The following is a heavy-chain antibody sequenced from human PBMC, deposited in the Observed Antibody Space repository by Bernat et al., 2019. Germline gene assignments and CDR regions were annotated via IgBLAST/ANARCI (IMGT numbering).Heavy chain of an antibody. V-gene: IGHV3-66*01. J-gene: IGHJ4*02. CDR1: GFTVSSNY. Sequence: EVQLVESGGGLVQPGGSLRLSCAASGFTVSSNYMSWVRQAPGKGLEWVSVIYSGGSTYYADSVKGRFTISRDNSKNTLYLQMNSLRAEDTAVYYCARDRSGYDLFDYWGQGTLVTVSS. CDR2: IYSGGST. D-gene: IGHD5-12*01. CDR3: ARDRSGYDLFDY.